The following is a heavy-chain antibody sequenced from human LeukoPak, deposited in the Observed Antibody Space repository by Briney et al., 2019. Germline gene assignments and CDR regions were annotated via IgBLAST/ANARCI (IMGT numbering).Heavy chain of an antibody. V-gene: IGHV4-61*02. CDR1: GGSISSGSYY. CDR3: ARGLYGDYGDY. D-gene: IGHD4-17*01. J-gene: IGHJ4*02. Sequence: SETLSLTRTVSGGSISSGSYYWSWIRQPTGKGLEWIGRIYTSGSTNYNPSLKSRVTISVDTSKNQFSLKLSSVTAADTAVYYCARGLYGDYGDYWGQGTLVTVSS. CDR2: IYTSGST.